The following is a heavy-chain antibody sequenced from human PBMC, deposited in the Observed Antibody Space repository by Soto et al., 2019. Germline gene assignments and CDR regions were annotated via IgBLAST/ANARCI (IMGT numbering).Heavy chain of an antibody. CDR1: GVTFSSYA. J-gene: IGHJ4*02. Sequence: SVKVSCKASGVTFSSYAISWVRQAPGQGLEWMGGIIPIFGTANYAQKFQGRVTITADESTSTAYMELSSLRSEDTAVYYCARGGYSYGPFDYWGQGTLVTVSS. CDR3: ARGGYSYGPFDY. CDR2: IIPIFGTA. D-gene: IGHD5-18*01. V-gene: IGHV1-69*13.